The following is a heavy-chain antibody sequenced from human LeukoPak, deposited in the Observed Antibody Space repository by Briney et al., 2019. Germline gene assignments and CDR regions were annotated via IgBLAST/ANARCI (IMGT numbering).Heavy chain of an antibody. CDR3: VKAAGSWYGYFDY. CDR1: GFTYSHYA. V-gene: IGHV3-64D*06. J-gene: IGHJ4*02. D-gene: IGHD6-13*01. CDR2: ISDNGGNT. Sequence: GGSLRLSCSASGFTYSHYAIHWVRQAPGKGLEYVSTISDNGGNTNYADSVKGRFTISRDNSKNTLYLQMSSLRPEDTAVYYCVKAAGSWYGYFDYWGQGTLVTVSS.